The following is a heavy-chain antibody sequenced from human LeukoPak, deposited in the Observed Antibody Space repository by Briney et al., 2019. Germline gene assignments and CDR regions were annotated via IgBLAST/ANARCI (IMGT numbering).Heavy chain of an antibody. Sequence: SETLSLTCTVSGGSTSSSSYYWGWIRQPPGKGLEWIGSIYYSGSTYYNPSLKSRVTMSVDTSKNQFSLKLSSVTAADTAVYYCARRGRADYVWGSYRSHYFDYWGQGTLVTVSS. V-gene: IGHV4-39*01. D-gene: IGHD3-16*02. CDR2: IYYSGST. CDR3: ARRGRADYVWGSYRSHYFDY. CDR1: GGSTSSSSYY. J-gene: IGHJ4*02.